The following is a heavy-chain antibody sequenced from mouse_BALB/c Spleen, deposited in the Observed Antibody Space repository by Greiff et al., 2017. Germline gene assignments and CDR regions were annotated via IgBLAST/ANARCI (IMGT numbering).Heavy chain of an antibody. CDR1: GDSITSGY. V-gene: IGHV3-8*02. J-gene: IGHJ3*01. CDR2: ISYSGST. D-gene: IGHD2-4*01. Sequence: EVKLVESGPSLVKPSQTLSLTCSVTGDSITSGYWNWIRKFPGNKLEYMGYISYSGSTYYNPSLKSRISITRDTSKNQYYLQLNSVTTEDTATYYCARYGYYDYDGAWFAYWGQGTLVTVSA. CDR3: ARYGYYDYDGAWFAY.